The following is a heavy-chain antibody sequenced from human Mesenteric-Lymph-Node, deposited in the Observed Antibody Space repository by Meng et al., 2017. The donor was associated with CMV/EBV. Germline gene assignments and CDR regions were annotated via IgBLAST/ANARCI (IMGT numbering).Heavy chain of an antibody. V-gene: IGHV3-30-3*01. CDR3: AKDYYDFWSGLPRTFYYFDY. CDR1: GFTFSSYV. J-gene: IGHJ4*02. Sequence: GESLKISCVASGFTFSSYVMHWVRQAPGKGLEWVALTSYDGNKKHYADSVKGRFIISRDNSKNTLDLQMNSLRAEDTAVYYCAKDYYDFWSGLPRTFYYFDYWGQGTLVTVSS. CDR2: TSYDGNKK. D-gene: IGHD3-3*01.